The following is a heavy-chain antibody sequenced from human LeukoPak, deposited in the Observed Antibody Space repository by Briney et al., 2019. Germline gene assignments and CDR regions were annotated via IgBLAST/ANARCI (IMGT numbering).Heavy chain of an antibody. CDR1: GFTITNNY. D-gene: IGHD1-7*01. V-gene: IGHV3-66*01. CDR3: ARDPPAVRTNTYA. CDR2: IYSGGDT. J-gene: IGHJ5*02. Sequence: PGRSLRLSCAASGFTITNNYMNWVRQAPGKGLEWVSLIYSGGDTYYADSVKGRFTISRDHSKNTPYLQMNSLRVEDTAVYYCARDPPAVRTNTYAWGQGTLVTVSS.